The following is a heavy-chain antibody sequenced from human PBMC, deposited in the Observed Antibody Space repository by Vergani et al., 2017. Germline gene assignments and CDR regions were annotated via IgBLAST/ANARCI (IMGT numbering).Heavy chain of an antibody. D-gene: IGHD5-18*01. CDR2: ISGSGGST. V-gene: IGHV3-23*01. J-gene: IGHJ4*02. Sequence: EVQLLESGGGLVQPGGSLRLSCAASGFTFSTYAMSWVRQAPGKGLEWVSAISGSGGSTYYADSVKGRFTISRDNSKNTLYLQMNSLRAEDTAVYYCAKDEVYSYGRFDYWGQGTLVTVSS. CDR3: AKDEVYSYGRFDY. CDR1: GFTFSTYA.